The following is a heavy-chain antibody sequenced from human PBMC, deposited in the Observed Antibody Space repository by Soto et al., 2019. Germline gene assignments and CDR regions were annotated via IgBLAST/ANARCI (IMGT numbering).Heavy chain of an antibody. D-gene: IGHD1-7*01. V-gene: IGHV4-59*01. CDR1: GGSFSGYY. CDR2: IYYTGST. Sequence: SSETLSLTCAVYGGSFSGYYWSRIRQPPGKGLEWIGYIYYTGSTNYNPSLKSRVTMSVDTSKNQFSLKLSSVTAADTAVYYCARRTETPNRFDPWGQGTLVTVSS. CDR3: ARRTETPNRFDP. J-gene: IGHJ5*02.